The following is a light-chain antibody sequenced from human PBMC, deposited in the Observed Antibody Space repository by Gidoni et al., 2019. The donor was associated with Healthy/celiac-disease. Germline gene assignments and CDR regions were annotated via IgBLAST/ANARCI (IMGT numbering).Light chain of an antibody. CDR2: AAS. CDR1: QSISSY. J-gene: IGKJ3*01. V-gene: IGKV1-39*01. Sequence: DIQMTQSPSSLSASVGDRVTITCRASQSISSYLNWYQQKPGKAPKLLIYAASSLQSGVPSRFSGSGSGTDFTLTICSLQPEDFATYYCQQSYSTLTFXPXTKVXIK. CDR3: QQSYSTLT.